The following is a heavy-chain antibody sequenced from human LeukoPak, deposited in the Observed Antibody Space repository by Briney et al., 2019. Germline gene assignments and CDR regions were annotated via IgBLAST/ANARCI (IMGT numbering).Heavy chain of an antibody. CDR1: GGSISSSSYY. Sequence: PSETLSLTCTVSGGSISSSSYYWGWIRQPPGKGLEWIGSIYYSGSTYYNPSLKSRVTISVDTSKNQFSLKLSSVTAADTAVYYCARLQYFDWLFQAPGFFDYWGQGTLVTVSS. V-gene: IGHV4-39*01. CDR2: IYYSGST. J-gene: IGHJ4*02. D-gene: IGHD3-9*01. CDR3: ARLQYFDWLFQAPGFFDY.